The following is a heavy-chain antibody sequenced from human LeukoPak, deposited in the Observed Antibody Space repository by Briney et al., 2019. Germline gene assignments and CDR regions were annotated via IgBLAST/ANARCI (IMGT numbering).Heavy chain of an antibody. Sequence: GGSLRLSCAASGFTFDDYGMHWVRQAPGKGLEWVSSISWNSGTIGYADSVKGRFTISRDNAKNSLCLQMNSLRAEDTALYYCAKGRYSNGWDFDYWGQGTLVTVSS. V-gene: IGHV3-9*01. CDR2: ISWNSGTI. D-gene: IGHD6-19*01. CDR1: GFTFDDYG. CDR3: AKGRYSNGWDFDY. J-gene: IGHJ4*02.